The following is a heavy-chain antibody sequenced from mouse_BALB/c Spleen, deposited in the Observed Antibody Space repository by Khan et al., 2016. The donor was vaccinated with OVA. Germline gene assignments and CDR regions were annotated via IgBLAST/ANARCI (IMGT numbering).Heavy chain of an antibody. CDR3: ARWFAY. CDR2: MHYSGST. V-gene: IGHV3-2*02. Sequence: EVQLQESGPGLVKPSQSLSLTCTVTGYSITSAYAWYWIRQFPGNKLEWMGYMHYSGSTSYNPSLKSRISITRDSSKNQFFLHLNSVTSEDTATYYCARWFAYWGQGTLVTVSA. J-gene: IGHJ3*01. CDR1: GYSITSAYA.